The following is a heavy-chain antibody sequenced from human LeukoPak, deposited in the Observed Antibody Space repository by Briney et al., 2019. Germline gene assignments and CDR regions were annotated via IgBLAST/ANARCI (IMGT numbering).Heavy chain of an antibody. J-gene: IGHJ4*02. CDR3: ARDQTYSGSGIYTYFDY. Sequence: PSQTLSLTCTVSGGSISSGGRYWSWVRQPAGEGLEYLGRISSTGSTNYNPSLRSRVTISADTSKNHFSLKLTSVTAADTAVYYCARDQTYSGSGIYTYFDYWGQGILVTVSS. V-gene: IGHV4-61*02. D-gene: IGHD3-10*01. CDR1: GGSISSGGRY. CDR2: ISSTGST.